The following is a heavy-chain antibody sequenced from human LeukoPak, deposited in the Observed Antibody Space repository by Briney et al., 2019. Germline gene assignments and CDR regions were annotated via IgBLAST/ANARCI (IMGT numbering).Heavy chain of an antibody. CDR2: ISAYNGNT. J-gene: IGHJ3*02. Sequence: ASVKVSCKASGYTFTSYGISWVRQAPGQGFEWMGWISAYNGNTNYAQKLQGRVTMTTDTSTSTAYMELRSLGSDDTAVYYCARDLDSSIGDDAFDIWGQGTMVTVSS. V-gene: IGHV1-18*01. D-gene: IGHD3-22*01. CDR3: ARDLDSSIGDDAFDI. CDR1: GYTFTSYG.